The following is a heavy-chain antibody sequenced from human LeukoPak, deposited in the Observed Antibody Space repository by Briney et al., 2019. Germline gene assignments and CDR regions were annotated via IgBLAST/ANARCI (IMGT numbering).Heavy chain of an antibody. CDR2: INPNTGGT. Sequence: ASVKVSCKASGYTFTGFYIHWVRQAPGQGLEWMGWINPNTGGTNYAQKFQGRVTMTRDTSISTAYMDLSRLRSDDTAVYYCVQFELDYWGQGTLVTVSS. CDR1: GYTFTGFY. D-gene: IGHD1-7*01. CDR3: VQFELDY. V-gene: IGHV1-2*02. J-gene: IGHJ4*02.